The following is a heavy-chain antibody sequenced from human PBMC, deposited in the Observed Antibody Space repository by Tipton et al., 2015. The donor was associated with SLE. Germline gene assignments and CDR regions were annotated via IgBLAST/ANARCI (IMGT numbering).Heavy chain of an antibody. V-gene: IGHV1-8*01. CDR1: GYTFTTYD. CDR2: MNPNSGNT. D-gene: IGHD2-15*01. CDR3: ARVPVRTIGGFGRFRMDV. Sequence: QSGPEVKKPGASVKVSCKASGYTFTTYDINWVRQATGQGLEWMGWMNPNSGNTGYAQKLQGRVTMTRNTSMSTASMELSSLRSDDTAVYYCARVPVRTIGGFGRFRMDVWGKGTTVTVSS. J-gene: IGHJ6*04.